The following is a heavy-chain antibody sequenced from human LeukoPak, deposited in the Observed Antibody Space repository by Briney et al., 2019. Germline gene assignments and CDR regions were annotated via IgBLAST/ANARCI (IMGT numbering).Heavy chain of an antibody. CDR1: GASISSTNCY. CDR2: IYFSGST. CDR3: ASPGDLRFDAFDI. Sequence: PSETLSLTCIVSGASISSTNCYWGWLRQPPGKGLEWIGSIYFSGSTYYNPSLESRVTISADTSKNQFSLKMSSVTAADTAVYYCASPGDLRFDAFDIWGQGTMVTVSS. V-gene: IGHV4-39*01. J-gene: IGHJ3*02. D-gene: IGHD3-16*01.